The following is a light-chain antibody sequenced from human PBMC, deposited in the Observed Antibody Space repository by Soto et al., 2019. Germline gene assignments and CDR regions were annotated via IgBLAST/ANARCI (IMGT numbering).Light chain of an antibody. Sequence: EIVLTQSPGTLSLSPGERATLSCRASQSVSSTYLAWYQQNPGQAPRLLIYGASSRATGIPDRFSGSGSGTDFTLTISRLEPEDCAVYFCQQYGSSSYTFGQGTTLEIK. CDR1: QSVSSTY. V-gene: IGKV3-20*01. CDR2: GAS. CDR3: QQYGSSSYT. J-gene: IGKJ2*01.